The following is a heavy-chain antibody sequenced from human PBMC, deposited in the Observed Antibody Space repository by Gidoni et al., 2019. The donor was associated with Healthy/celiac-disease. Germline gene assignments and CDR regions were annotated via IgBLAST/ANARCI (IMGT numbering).Heavy chain of an antibody. CDR3: ARSSRGVRGVTRFDP. CDR2: IYYSGST. D-gene: IGHD3-10*01. Sequence: QLQLQESGPGLVKPSETLSPTCTVSGGSIRSSSYYWGGIRQPPGKGLEWIGSIYYSGSTSYNPSLKSRVTISVDTSKNQFSLKLSSVTAADTAVYYCARSSRGVRGVTRFDPWGQGTLVTVSS. CDR1: GGSIRSSSYY. J-gene: IGHJ5*02. V-gene: IGHV4-39*01.